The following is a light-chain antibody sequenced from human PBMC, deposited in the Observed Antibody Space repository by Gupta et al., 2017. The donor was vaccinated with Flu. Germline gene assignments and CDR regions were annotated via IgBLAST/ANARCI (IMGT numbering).Light chain of an antibody. V-gene: IGKV1-33*01. Sequence: PSSLSASVGDRVTITCQASRDISNYLNWYQQKPGKAPKLLIYDTSNLETGVPSRFSGSGSGTDFTFTISSLQPEDVATYYCQQYDDPPPTFGQGTRLEIK. CDR3: QQYDDPPPT. J-gene: IGKJ5*01. CDR1: RDISNY. CDR2: DTS.